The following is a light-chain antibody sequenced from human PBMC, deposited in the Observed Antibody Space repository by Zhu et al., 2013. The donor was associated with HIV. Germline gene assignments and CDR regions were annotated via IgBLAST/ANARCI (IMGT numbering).Light chain of an antibody. CDR3: QQYGSSLIFT. CDR2: GAS. Sequence: EIVLTQSPGTLSLSPGERATLSCRASQSVSSSYLAWYQQKPGQAPRLLIYGASSRATGIPDRFSGSGSGTDFTLTISRLEPEDFAVYYCQQYGSSLIFTFGPGTKVD. CDR1: QSVSSSY. J-gene: IGKJ3*01. V-gene: IGKV3-20*01.